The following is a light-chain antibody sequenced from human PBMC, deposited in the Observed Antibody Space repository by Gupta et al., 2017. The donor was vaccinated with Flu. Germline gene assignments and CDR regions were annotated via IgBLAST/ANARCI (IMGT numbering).Light chain of an antibody. CDR1: QTVNNY. CDR2: GAS. CDR3: QETDKAPLT. J-gene: IGKJ4*01. Sequence: DIQMTQSPSSLSASVGDTITITCRASQTVNNYLNWYQQKPGKAPKLLIYGASSLQSGVPSRFSGSGSGTDFTLTIRSLQPEDFATYYCQETDKAPLTFGGGTKVEIK. V-gene: IGKV1-39*01.